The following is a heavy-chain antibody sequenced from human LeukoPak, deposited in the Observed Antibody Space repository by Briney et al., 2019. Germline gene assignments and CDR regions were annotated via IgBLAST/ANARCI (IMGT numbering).Heavy chain of an antibody. CDR2: IYYSGST. D-gene: IGHD6-19*01. V-gene: IGHV4-59*01. CDR1: GGSISSYY. CDR3: ASRGWYTYYFDY. Sequence: PSETLSLTCTVSGGSISSYYWSWIRQPPGKGLEWIGYIYYSGSTNYNPSPKSRVTISVDTSKNQFSLKLRSVTAADTAVYYCASRGWYTYYFDYWGQGTLVTVSS. J-gene: IGHJ4*02.